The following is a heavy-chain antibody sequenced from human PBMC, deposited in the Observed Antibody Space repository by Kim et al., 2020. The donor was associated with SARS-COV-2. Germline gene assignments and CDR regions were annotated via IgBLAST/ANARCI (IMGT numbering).Heavy chain of an antibody. CDR2: ISSSSSYI. J-gene: IGHJ3*02. CDR1: GFTFSSYS. V-gene: IGHV3-21*01. Sequence: GGSLRLSCAASGFTFSSYSMNWVRQAPGKGLEWVSSISSSSSYIYYADSVKGRFAISRDNAKNSLYLQMNSLRAEDTAVYYCARDLAGGYCSGGSCPRAFDICGQGTMVTVSS. CDR3: ARDLAGGYCSGGSCPRAFDI. D-gene: IGHD2-15*01.